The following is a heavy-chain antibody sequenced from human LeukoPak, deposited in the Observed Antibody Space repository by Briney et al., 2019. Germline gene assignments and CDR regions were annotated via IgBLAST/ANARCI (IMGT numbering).Heavy chain of an antibody. Sequence: SETLSLTCTVSGGSISSGGYYWSWIRQHPGKGLEWIGYIYYSGSTYYNPSLKSRVTISVDTSKNQFSLKLSSVTAADTAVYYCAASALDASFDYWGQGTLATVSS. V-gene: IGHV4-31*03. CDR3: AASALDASFDY. CDR1: GGSISSGGYY. CDR2: IYYSGST. J-gene: IGHJ4*02.